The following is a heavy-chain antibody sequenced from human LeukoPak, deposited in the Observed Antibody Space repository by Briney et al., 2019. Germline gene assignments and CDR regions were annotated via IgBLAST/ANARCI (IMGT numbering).Heavy chain of an antibody. V-gene: IGHV4-39*01. Sequence: SETLSLTCTVSGGSISSSSYYWGWIRQPPGTGLEWIGSICYSGSTYYNPSLKSRVTISVDTSKNQFSLKLSSVTAADTAVYYCARQEKLWLNWFDPWGQGTLVTVSS. CDR3: ARQEKLWLNWFDP. J-gene: IGHJ5*02. D-gene: IGHD3-10*01. CDR1: GGSISSSSYY. CDR2: ICYSGST.